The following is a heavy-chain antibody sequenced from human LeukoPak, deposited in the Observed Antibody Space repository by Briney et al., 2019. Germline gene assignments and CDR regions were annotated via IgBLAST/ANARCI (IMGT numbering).Heavy chain of an antibody. Sequence: GGSLRLSCAASGFTLSRSWMTWVRQAPGKGLEWVANIKEDGSDKYYVDSVKGRFTISRDNAKNLLFLQMNSLRAEDTAAYYCARGSGNYDYWGQGTLVTVSS. V-gene: IGHV3-7*01. D-gene: IGHD6-19*01. J-gene: IGHJ4*02. CDR2: IKEDGSDK. CDR3: ARGSGNYDY. CDR1: GFTLSRSW.